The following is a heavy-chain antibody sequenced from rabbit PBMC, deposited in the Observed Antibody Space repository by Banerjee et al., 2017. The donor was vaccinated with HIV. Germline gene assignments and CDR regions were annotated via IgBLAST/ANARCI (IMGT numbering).Heavy chain of an antibody. Sequence: QSLEESGGDLVKPGASLTLTCKASGFDFSSNSMCWVRQTPGKGLELIACIYTGGGPTYYASWAKGRFTISKTSSTTVTLQMTSLTAADTATYFCARDLAGVIGWNFSLWGPGTLVTVS. CDR1: GFDFSSNS. CDR3: ARDLAGVIGWNFSL. V-gene: IGHV1S40*01. J-gene: IGHJ4*01. CDR2: IYTGGGPT. D-gene: IGHD4-1*01.